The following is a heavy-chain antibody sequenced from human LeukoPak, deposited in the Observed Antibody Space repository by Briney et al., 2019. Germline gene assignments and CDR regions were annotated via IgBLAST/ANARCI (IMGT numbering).Heavy chain of an antibody. Sequence: PGGSLRLSCAASGFTFSSYEMNWVRQAPGKGLEWVSYISSSGSTIYYADSVKGRLTISRDNAKNSLYLQMNSLRAEDTAVYYCASAAPMIVGIDYWGQGTLVTVSS. CDR1: GFTFSSYE. CDR2: ISSSGSTI. D-gene: IGHD3-22*01. V-gene: IGHV3-48*03. CDR3: ASAAPMIVGIDY. J-gene: IGHJ4*02.